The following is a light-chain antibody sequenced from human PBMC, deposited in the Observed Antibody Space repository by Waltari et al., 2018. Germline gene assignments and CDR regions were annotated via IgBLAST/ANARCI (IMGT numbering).Light chain of an antibody. V-gene: IGLV3-25*03. CDR2: KDN. Sequence: SYELTQPPSVSVSPGQTATTTCSGDPLPAPSASWYQQKPGQAPLLVIYKDNQRPSGIPERFSGSTSGTIVTLTISGVQAEDEADYYCQSADSSGAYKVFGTGTKVSVL. J-gene: IGLJ1*01. CDR1: PLPAPS. CDR3: QSADSSGAYKV.